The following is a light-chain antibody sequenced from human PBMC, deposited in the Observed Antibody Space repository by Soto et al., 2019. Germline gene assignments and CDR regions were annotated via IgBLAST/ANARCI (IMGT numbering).Light chain of an antibody. CDR3: GTWDSSGV. J-gene: IGLJ3*02. V-gene: IGLV1-51*01. CDR1: SSNIGNNY. CDR2: DNN. Sequence: QSVLTQPPSVSAAPGQKVTISCSGSSSNIGNNYVSWYQQLPGTAPKLLIYDNNERPSGIPDRFSGSKSGTSATLGITGLQTGDEADYYCGTWDSSGVFGGGTKVTVL.